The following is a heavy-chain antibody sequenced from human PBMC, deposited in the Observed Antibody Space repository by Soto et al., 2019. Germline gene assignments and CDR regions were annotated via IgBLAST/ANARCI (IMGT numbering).Heavy chain of an antibody. Sequence: QVQLVQSGAEVKKPGSSVKVSCKASGGTFSNYTITWVRQAPGQGLEWMGRIIPIIGIINYAQKFQGRVTITADKSTGTGYMELPRRRSDDTAVYYCAGDPDSHYNDSHASSYPWGQGTLVTVSS. V-gene: IGHV1-69*08. D-gene: IGHD3-22*01. J-gene: IGHJ5*02. CDR1: GGTFSNYT. CDR2: IIPIIGII. CDR3: AGDPDSHYNDSHASSYP.